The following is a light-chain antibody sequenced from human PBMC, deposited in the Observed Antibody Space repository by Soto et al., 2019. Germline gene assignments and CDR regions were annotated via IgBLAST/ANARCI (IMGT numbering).Light chain of an antibody. CDR2: DVS. CDR1: QTVERW. Sequence: DIQMTQSPSTLSGSVGDRVTITCRASQTVERWMAWYQQKPGKAPKLLISDVSTLERGVPSTFSGSGSATEFTLTISGLQPDDFATYYCQQYKDYVYTFGQGTKVDIK. CDR3: QQYKDYVYT. V-gene: IGKV1-5*01. J-gene: IGKJ2*01.